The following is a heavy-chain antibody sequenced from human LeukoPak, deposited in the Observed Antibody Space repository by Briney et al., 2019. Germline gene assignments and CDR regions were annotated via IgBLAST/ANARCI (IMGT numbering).Heavy chain of an antibody. CDR1: GFTFSSYA. CDR3: AKEEGPYSSSWYGAFDI. CDR2: ISGSGGST. Sequence: PGGSLRLSCAASGFTFSSYAMSWVRQAPGKGLEWVSAISGSGGSTYYADSVKGRFTISRDNSKNTLYLQMNSLRAEDTAVYYCAKEEGPYSSSWYGAFDIWGQGTMVTVSS. V-gene: IGHV3-23*01. J-gene: IGHJ3*02. D-gene: IGHD6-13*01.